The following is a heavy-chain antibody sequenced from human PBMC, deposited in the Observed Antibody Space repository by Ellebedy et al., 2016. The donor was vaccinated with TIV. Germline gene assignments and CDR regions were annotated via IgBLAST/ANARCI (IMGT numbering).Heavy chain of an antibody. CDR3: AREPSGVGWYDSSWFDP. D-gene: IGHD6-19*01. CDR1: GGTFSRHV. CDR2: IIPILGIA. Sequence: AASVKVSCKASGGTFSRHVISWVRQAPGQGLEWMGRIIPILGIANYAQKFQVRVTITADKSTSTAYMELSSLRSEDTAVYYCAREPSGVGWYDSSWFDPWGQGTLVTVSS. J-gene: IGHJ5*02. V-gene: IGHV1-69*04.